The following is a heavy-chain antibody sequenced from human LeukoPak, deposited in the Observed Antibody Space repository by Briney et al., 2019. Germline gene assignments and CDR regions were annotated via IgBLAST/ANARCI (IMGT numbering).Heavy chain of an antibody. Sequence: GGSLRLSCAASGFTFSSYAMSWVRQAPGKGLNWVSAISGSGGSTYYADSVKGRFTISRDNSRNTLYLQMNSLRAEDTAIYYCAKNPTPRIVGAHYYFDYWGQGTLVTVSS. CDR3: AKNPTPRIVGAHYYFDY. J-gene: IGHJ4*02. V-gene: IGHV3-23*01. D-gene: IGHD1-26*01. CDR2: ISGSGGST. CDR1: GFTFSSYA.